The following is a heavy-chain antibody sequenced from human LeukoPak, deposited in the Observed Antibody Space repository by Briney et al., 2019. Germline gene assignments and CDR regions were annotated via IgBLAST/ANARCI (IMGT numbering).Heavy chain of an antibody. CDR2: FFTSGST. D-gene: IGHD6-13*01. J-gene: IGHJ4*02. V-gene: IGHV4-4*07. Sequence: KPSETLSLTCTVSGGSISTYYWTWIRQPAGKGLEWVGRFFTSGSTNYNPSLKSRVTLSLDTSKNQFSLKLSSVTAADTAVYYCAREGYSSSSYPFDYWGQGTLVTVSS. CDR3: AREGYSSSSYPFDY. CDR1: GGSISTYY.